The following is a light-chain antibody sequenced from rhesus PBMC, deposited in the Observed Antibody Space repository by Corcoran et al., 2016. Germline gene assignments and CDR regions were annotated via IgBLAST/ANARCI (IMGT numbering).Light chain of an antibody. CDR3: QQYNNWWK. CDR2: GAS. Sequence: EIVMTQSPATLSLSPGERATLSCRASPSVSSYVAWYQQKPEQAPRPRIYGASSRATGIPDRFIGGGSGTDFTLIISSLEPEDVGVYDCQQYNNWWKFGQGTKVEIK. CDR1: PSVSSY. J-gene: IGKJ1*01. V-gene: IGKV3S9*01.